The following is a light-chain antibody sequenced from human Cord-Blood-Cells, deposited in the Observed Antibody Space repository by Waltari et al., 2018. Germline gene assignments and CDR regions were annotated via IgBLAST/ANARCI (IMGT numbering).Light chain of an antibody. CDR3: QQYGSSPWT. CDR2: GAS. J-gene: IGKJ1*01. CDR1: QSVSSSY. V-gene: IGKV3-20*01. Sequence: EIVLTQSPGTLSLSPGERATLSCRASQSVSSSYLAWYQQKPGQAPRLLIYGASSRATVIPDRFSGSGSGTVFTLTISRLEPEDFAVYYCQQYGSSPWTFGQGTKVEIK.